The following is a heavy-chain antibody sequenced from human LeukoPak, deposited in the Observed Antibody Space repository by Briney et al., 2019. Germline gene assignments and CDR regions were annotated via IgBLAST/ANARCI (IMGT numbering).Heavy chain of an antibody. CDR3: ARALRYPTHYYYGMDV. J-gene: IGHJ6*02. V-gene: IGHV3-74*01. CDR1: GFTFSSYW. CDR2: INSDGSST. D-gene: IGHD3-9*01. Sequence: PGGSLRLSCAASGFTFSSYWMHWVRQAPGKGLVWVSRINSDGSSTSYADSVKGRFTISRDNAKNTLYLQMYSLRAEDTAVYYCARALRYPTHYYYGMDVWGQGTTVTVSS.